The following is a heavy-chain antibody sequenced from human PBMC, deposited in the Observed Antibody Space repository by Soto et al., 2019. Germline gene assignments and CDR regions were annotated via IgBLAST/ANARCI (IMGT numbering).Heavy chain of an antibody. CDR2: INPKIGFT. CDR1: GYIFTDFY. V-gene: IGHV1-2*02. Sequence: ASVKVSCKASGYIFTDFYIHWVRQAPGHGLEWMGWINPKIGFTKALQKFQGRIALTRDTSISTFYMELIRLTSDDTAVYYGANDLANGGGCAGIDVWGQGTTVTVSS. J-gene: IGHJ6*02. CDR3: ANDLANGGGCAGIDV. D-gene: IGHD1-26*01.